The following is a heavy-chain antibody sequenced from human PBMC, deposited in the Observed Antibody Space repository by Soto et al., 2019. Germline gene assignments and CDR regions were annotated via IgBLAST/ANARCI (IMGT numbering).Heavy chain of an antibody. CDR2: IKTKPDDGTI. V-gene: IGHV3-15*01. CDR3: TTSNLGVDF. D-gene: IGHD1-1*01. Sequence: VGTLRLSCAASGLIFSDVWMTWVRQAPGKGLEWVGRIKTKPDDGTIDYAAPVRGRFTISRDDSKNTLYLQMTSLTPDDTGVYYCTTSNLGVDFWGPGTLVTVSS. J-gene: IGHJ4*02. CDR1: GLIFSDVW.